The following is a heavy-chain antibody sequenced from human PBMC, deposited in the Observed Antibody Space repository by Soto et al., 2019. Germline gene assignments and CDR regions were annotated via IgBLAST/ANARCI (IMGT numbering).Heavy chain of an antibody. V-gene: IGHV1-18*01. CDR3: ARDQAMAQFDY. CDR1: GYTFTNYG. D-gene: IGHD5-18*01. J-gene: IGHJ4*02. CDR2: INAYNGNT. Sequence: QVQLVQSGAEVKKPGASVKVSCKASGYTFTNYGISWVRQAPGQGLEWMGWINAYNGNTKYAQKLQGRATXTXXTSTSTAYMELRSLRSDDTAVYYCARDQAMAQFDYWGQGTLVTVSS.